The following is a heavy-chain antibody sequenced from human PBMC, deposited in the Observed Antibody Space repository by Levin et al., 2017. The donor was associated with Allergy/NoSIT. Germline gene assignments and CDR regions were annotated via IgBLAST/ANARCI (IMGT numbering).Heavy chain of an antibody. V-gene: IGHV3-66*01. CDR2: IYSGGST. J-gene: IGHJ6*03. D-gene: IGHD3-10*01. CDR1: GFTVSSNY. Sequence: GGSLRLSCAASGFTVSSNYMSWVRQAPGKGLEWVSVIYSGGSTYYADSVKGRFTISRDNSKNTLYLQMNSLRAEDTAVYYCARGSYPLWFGELFQIHYYYYMDVWGKGTTVTVSS. CDR3: ARGSYPLWFGELFQIHYYYYMDV.